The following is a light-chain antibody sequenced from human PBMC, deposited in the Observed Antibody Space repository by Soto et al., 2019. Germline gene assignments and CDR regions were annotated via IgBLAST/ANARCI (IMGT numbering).Light chain of an antibody. CDR3: QQYNSYPLT. CDR2: DAS. V-gene: IGKV1-5*01. Sequence: DIQMTQSPSTLSASVADRVTITCRASQSISSWLAWYQQKPGKAPKLLIYDASSLESGVPSRFSGSGSGTEFTLTISSLQPDDFATYYCQQYNSYPLTVGGGTKVEIK. J-gene: IGKJ4*01. CDR1: QSISSW.